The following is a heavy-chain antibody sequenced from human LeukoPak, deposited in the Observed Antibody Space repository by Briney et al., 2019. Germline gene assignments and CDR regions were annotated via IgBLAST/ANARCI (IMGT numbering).Heavy chain of an antibody. V-gene: IGHV4-31*03. CDR2: IYYSGST. J-gene: IGHJ5*02. Sequence: SQTLSLTCTVSGGSISSGGYYWSWIRQHPGKGPEWIGYIYYSGSTYYNPSLKGRVTISVDTSKNQFSLKLSSVTAADTAVYFCARGRYSGYPNNWFDPWGQGTLVTVSS. CDR1: GGSISSGGYY. CDR3: ARGRYSGYPNNWFDP. D-gene: IGHD5-12*01.